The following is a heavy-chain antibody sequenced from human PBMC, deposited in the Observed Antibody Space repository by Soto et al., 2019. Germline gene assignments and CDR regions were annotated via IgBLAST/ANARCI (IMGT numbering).Heavy chain of an antibody. J-gene: IGHJ3*02. CDR2: IYYSGST. V-gene: IGHV4-31*03. CDR3: ARAPSDILTQARAFDI. Sequence: QVQLQESGPGLVKPSQTLSLTCTVSGGSISSGGYYWSWIHQHPGKALEWIGYIYYSGSTYYNPSLKSRVTISVDTSKNQFSLKLSSVTAADTAVYYCARAPSDILTQARAFDIWGQGTMVTVSS. D-gene: IGHD3-9*01. CDR1: GGSISSGGYY.